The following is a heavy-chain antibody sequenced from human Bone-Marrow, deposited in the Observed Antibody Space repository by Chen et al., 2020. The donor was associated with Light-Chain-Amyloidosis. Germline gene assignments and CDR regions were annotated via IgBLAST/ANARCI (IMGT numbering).Heavy chain of an antibody. V-gene: IGHV3-21*01. CDR3: ATRARIPAEFGY. CDR2: ISSSSSYI. CDR1: GFTFSSYS. D-gene: IGHD2-21*01. J-gene: IGHJ4*02. Sequence: EVQLVESGGGLVKPGGSLRLSCAASGFTFSSYSINWVRQAPGKGLEWVSSISSSSSYIYYADSVKGRFTISRDNAKNSLYLQMNSLRAEDTAVYYCATRARIPAEFGYWGQGTLVTVSS.